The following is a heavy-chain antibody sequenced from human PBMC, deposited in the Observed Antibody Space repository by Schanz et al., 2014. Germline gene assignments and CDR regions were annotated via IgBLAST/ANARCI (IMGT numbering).Heavy chain of an antibody. Sequence: QVQLQQSGPGLVKPSQTLSLTCTVSGDSISSSGSYWTWIRQHPGKGLEWIGYIYYRGSTYYNPSLQSPVTISTDMSTNQFSLRLTSVTAADTSLYYCARERDAFDIWGQGTMVIVSS. CDR3: ARERDAFDI. V-gene: IGHV4-31*01. J-gene: IGHJ3*02. CDR2: IYYRGST. CDR1: GDSISSSGSY.